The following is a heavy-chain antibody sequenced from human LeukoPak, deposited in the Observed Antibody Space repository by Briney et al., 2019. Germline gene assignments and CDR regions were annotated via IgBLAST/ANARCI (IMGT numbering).Heavy chain of an antibody. CDR2: IDPGDSDT. D-gene: IGHD3-3*01. CDR3: ARRGTLEWSDYFDY. V-gene: IGHV5-51*01. Sequence: GESLKISCRGSGYTFATDWIAWVRQMPGKGLEWMGIIDPGDSDTRYSPSFQGQVTISADKSMYTAYLQWTSLKASDTAMYYCARRGTLEWSDYFDYWGQGTLVTVSS. CDR1: GYTFATDW. J-gene: IGHJ4*02.